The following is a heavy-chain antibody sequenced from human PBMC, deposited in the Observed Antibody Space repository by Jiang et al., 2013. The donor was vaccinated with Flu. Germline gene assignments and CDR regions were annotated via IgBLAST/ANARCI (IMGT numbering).Heavy chain of an antibody. CDR3: ARLSVVAAPSLSYYYYYGMDV. CDR1: GSTFSDYY. V-gene: IGHV3-11*04. CDR2: ISSSGSTI. D-gene: IGHD2-15*01. Sequence: QLVESGEACQAGGSLRLSCAASGSTFSDYYMSWIRQAPGKGLEWVSYISSSGSTIYYADSVKGRFTISRDNAKNSLYLQMNSLRAEDTAVYYCARLSVVAAPSLSYYYYYGMDVWGQGTTVTVSS. J-gene: IGHJ6*02.